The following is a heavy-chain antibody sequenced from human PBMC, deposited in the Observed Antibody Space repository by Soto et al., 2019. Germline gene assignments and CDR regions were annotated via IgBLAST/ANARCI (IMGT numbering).Heavy chain of an antibody. CDR1: GGSFSGYY. D-gene: IGHD6-13*01. J-gene: IGHJ4*02. CDR3: ARGWGIAAAGRTFDY. Sequence: SETLSLTSAVYGGSFSGYYWSWIRQPPGKGLEWIGEINHSGSTNYNPSLKSRVTISVDTSKNQFSLKLSSVTAADTAVYYCARGWGIAAAGRTFDYWGQGTLVTVSS. CDR2: INHSGST. V-gene: IGHV4-34*01.